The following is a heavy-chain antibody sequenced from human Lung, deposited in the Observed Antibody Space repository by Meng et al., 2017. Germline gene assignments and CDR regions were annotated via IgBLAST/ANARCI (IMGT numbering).Heavy chain of an antibody. CDR1: GFYFNNAW. V-gene: IGHV3-23*04. CDR2: ISGGGFTT. CDR3: AKYSYGLGDYFDY. J-gene: IGHJ4*02. Sequence: VESGGDLVKPGGSLRLSCAASGFYFNNAWMSWVRQAPGKGLEWLAAISGGGFTTYYADSVKGRFTISRHNSKNTLYLQVNSLRAEDTALYYCAKYSYGLGDYFDYWGQGALVTVSS. D-gene: IGHD3-10*01.